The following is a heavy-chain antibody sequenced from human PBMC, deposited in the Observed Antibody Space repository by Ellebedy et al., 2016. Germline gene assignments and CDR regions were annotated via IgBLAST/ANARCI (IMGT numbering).Heavy chain of an antibody. Sequence: SETLSLTXTVSGGSISSSSYYWGWIRQPPGKGLEWIGSIYYSGSTYYNPSLKSRVTISVDTSKNQFSLKLSSVTAADTAVYYCARGVFDYYGSGDYWGQGTLVTVSS. V-gene: IGHV4-39*07. CDR3: ARGVFDYYGSGDY. CDR2: IYYSGST. J-gene: IGHJ4*02. D-gene: IGHD3-10*01. CDR1: GGSISSSSYY.